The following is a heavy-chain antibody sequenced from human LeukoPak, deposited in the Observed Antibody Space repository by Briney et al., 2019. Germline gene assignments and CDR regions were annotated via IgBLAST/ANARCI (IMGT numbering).Heavy chain of an antibody. CDR3: ARVKITMIVVKYFDY. CDR1: GFTFSSYS. V-gene: IGHV3-21*01. CDR2: ISSSSSYI. J-gene: IGHJ4*02. D-gene: IGHD3-22*01. Sequence: GGSLRLSRAASGFTFSSYSMNWVRQAPGKGLEWVSSISSSSSYIYYADSVKGRFTISRDNAKNSLYLQMNSLRAEDTAVYYCARVKITMIVVKYFDYWGQGTLVTVSS.